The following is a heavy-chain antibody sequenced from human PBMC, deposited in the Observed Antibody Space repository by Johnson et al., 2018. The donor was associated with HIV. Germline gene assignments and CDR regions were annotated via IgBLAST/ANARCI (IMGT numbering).Heavy chain of an antibody. V-gene: IGHV3-15*01. D-gene: IGHD3-16*01. CDR1: GFTFSNAW. CDR3: TTDDLGVDAFDI. J-gene: IGHJ3*02. CDR2: IKSKTDGGTT. Sequence: VQLVESGGGLVQPGGSLRLSCAASGFTFSNAWMSWVRQAPGKGLEWVGRIKSKTDGGTTDYAAPVKGRFTISRDDSKNTLYLQMNSLKTEDTAVYYCTTDDLGVDAFDIWGQGTMVIVSS.